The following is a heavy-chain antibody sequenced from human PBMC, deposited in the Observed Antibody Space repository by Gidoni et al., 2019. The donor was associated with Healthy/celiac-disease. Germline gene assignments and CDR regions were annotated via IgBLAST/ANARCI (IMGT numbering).Heavy chain of an antibody. CDR1: GYTFTSYG. Sequence: QVQLVQSGAEVKKPGASVKVSCKASGYTFTSYGISWVRQAPGQGLEWMGWISAYNGNTNYAQKLQGRVTMTTDTSTSTAYMELRSLRSDDTAVYYCARVGPFDYGGNPDPLPQFDYWGQGTLVTVSS. J-gene: IGHJ4*02. V-gene: IGHV1-18*01. D-gene: IGHD4-17*01. CDR3: ARVGPFDYGGNPDPLPQFDY. CDR2: ISAYNGNT.